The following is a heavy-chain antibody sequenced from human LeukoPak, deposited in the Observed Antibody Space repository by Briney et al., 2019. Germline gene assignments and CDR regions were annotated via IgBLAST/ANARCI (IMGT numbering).Heavy chain of an antibody. CDR1: GGSFSGYYY. J-gene: IGHJ4*02. V-gene: IGHV4-38-2*01. CDR2: IYHSGST. CDR3: ARLRITMIVVVIDY. Sequence: PSETLSLTCAVYGGSFSGYYYWSWIRQPPGKGLEWIGSIYHSGSTYYNPSLKSRVTISVDTSKNQFSLKLSSVTAADTAVYYCARLRITMIVVVIDYWGQGTLVTVSS. D-gene: IGHD3-22*01.